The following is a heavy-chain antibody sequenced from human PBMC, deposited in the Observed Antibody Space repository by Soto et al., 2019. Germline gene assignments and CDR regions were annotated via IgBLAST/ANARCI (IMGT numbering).Heavy chain of an antibody. J-gene: IGHJ5*02. CDR3: ARLRIATNNYKWFDP. Sequence: SETLSLTCSVSGAALNSGNYYWSWIRQVPGKGLEWIGHIYVTGAVDYNPSLRDRITISQDTSERQFSLNLRLVTAADTAVYYCARLRIATNNYKWFDPRGQGTLVTVSS. CDR1: GAALNSGNYY. V-gene: IGHV4-31*03. D-gene: IGHD2-21*01. CDR2: IYVTGAV.